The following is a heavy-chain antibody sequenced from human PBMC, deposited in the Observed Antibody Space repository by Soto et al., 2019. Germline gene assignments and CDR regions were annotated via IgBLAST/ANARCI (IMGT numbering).Heavy chain of an antibody. CDR3: VKGGTSKFDP. D-gene: IGHD1-26*01. V-gene: IGHV4-31*03. Sequence: SETLSLTCTVSGGSISSGGYYWSWIRQHPGQGLEWIGYIYYSGSTYYNPSLKSRVTISVDTSKNQFSLKLSSVTAADTAVYYCVKGGTSKFDPWGQGTLVTVSS. CDR1: GGSISSGGYY. J-gene: IGHJ5*02. CDR2: IYYSGST.